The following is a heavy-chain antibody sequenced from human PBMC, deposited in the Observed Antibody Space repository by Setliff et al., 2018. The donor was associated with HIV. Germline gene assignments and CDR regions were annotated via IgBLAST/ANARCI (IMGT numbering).Heavy chain of an antibody. D-gene: IGHD2-21*02. CDR3: ARGYCGGDCYSSD. CDR1: GYFTGYY. Sequence: SVKVSCKASGYFTGYYLHWVRQAPGQGLEWMGGIIPILGTANYAQKFQGRVTITADESTNTVYLELSSLRSEDTALYYCARGYCGGDCYSSDWGQGTLVTVSS. CDR2: IIPILGTA. J-gene: IGHJ4*02. V-gene: IGHV1-69*13.